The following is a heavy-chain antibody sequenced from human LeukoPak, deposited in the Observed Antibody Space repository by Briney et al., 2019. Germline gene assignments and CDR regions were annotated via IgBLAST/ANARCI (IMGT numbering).Heavy chain of an antibody. CDR3: ARVVKYSSSWLNWFDP. D-gene: IGHD6-13*01. CDR1: GGSISSYY. Sequence: SETLSLTCTVSGGSISSYYWSWIRQPPGKGLEWIGYIYYSGSTNYNPSLKSRVTISVDTSKNQFSLKLSSVTAADTAVYYCARVVKYSSSWLNWFDPWGQGTLVTVSS. J-gene: IGHJ5*02. V-gene: IGHV4-59*12. CDR2: IYYSGST.